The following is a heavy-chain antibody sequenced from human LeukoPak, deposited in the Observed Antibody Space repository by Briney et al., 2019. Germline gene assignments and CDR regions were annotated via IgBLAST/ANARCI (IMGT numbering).Heavy chain of an antibody. V-gene: IGHV1-18*01. CDR2: ISAYNGNT. CDR3: ARDRSSGWFIY. J-gene: IGHJ4*02. CDR1: GYTFSSFG. Sequence: ASVKVSCKASGYTFSSFGFGWVRQAPGQGLERMGWISAYNGNTDYAQKFQGRVTMTTDTSTSTAYMELRSLRSDDTAVYYCARDRSSGWFIYWGQGTLVTVSS. D-gene: IGHD6-19*01.